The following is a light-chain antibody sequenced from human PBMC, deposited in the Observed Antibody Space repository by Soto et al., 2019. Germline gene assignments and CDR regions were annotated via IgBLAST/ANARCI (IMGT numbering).Light chain of an antibody. CDR3: CSYASSDTWV. V-gene: IGLV2-23*01. CDR1: SSDVGSYNL. CDR2: EGS. Sequence: QSALTQPASVSGSPGQSITISCTGTSSDVGSYNLVSWYQQYPGKAPRLMIYEGSKRPSGVSNRFSGSKSGNTASLTISGLQAEDEADYYCCSYASSDTWVFGGGTKLTVL. J-gene: IGLJ3*02.